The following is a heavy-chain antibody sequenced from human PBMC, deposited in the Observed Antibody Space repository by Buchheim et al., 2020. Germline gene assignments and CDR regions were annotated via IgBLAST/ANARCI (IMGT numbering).Heavy chain of an antibody. D-gene: IGHD3-22*01. Sequence: EVQLLESGGGLVQPGGSLRLSCAASGFTFSSYAMSWVRQAPGKGLEWVSAISGSGGSTYYADSVKGRFTISRDNSKNTLYPQMNRLRAEDTAVYYCAKVTYLYYYDSSGYYRVGAFDIWGQGT. V-gene: IGHV3-23*01. CDR1: GFTFSSYA. CDR2: ISGSGGST. J-gene: IGHJ3*02. CDR3: AKVTYLYYYDSSGYYRVGAFDI.